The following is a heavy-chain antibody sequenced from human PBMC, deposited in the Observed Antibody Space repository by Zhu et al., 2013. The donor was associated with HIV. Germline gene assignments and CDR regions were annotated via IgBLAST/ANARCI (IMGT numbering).Heavy chain of an antibody. CDR3: ATLTIMVNHYAFDI. V-gene: IGHV3-74*01. CDR2: IENDGSST. Sequence: EVQLVESGGGLVQPGGPVRLSCAASGFTFSGHWMHWVRQAPGKGLVWVSRIENDGSSTSYADSVKGRFTVSRDNAKNTLYLQMNSLKVEDTAVYFCATLTIMVNHYAFDIWGRGTMVTVSA. J-gene: IGHJ3*02. CDR1: GFTFSGHW. D-gene: IGHD5-18*01.